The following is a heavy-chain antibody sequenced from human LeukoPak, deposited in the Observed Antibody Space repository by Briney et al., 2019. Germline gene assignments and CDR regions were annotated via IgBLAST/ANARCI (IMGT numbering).Heavy chain of an antibody. CDR1: VFPYSRYA. J-gene: IGHJ6*02. Sequence: GVSLRLFCVASVFPYSRYAMHWVRQAPAKGLQCGAVISYDGNNKYYADSVKGRFTISRDNSKNTLFLQMNSLRAEDTAVFYCARETFDGDYAYYYGMDVWGQGTTVTVPS. CDR3: ARETFDGDYAYYYGMDV. V-gene: IGHV3-30-3*01. CDR2: ISYDGNNK. D-gene: IGHD4-17*01.